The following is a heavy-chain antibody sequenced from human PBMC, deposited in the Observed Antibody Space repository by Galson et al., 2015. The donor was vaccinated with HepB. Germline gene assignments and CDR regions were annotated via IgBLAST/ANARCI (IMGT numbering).Heavy chain of an antibody. Sequence: SLRLSCAASGFTFSSYSMNWVRQAPGKGLEWVSFISSSSSYIYYAESVKGRFTISRDNAKNSLYLQMNSLRAEDTAVYYCARGTGYCANGEFNKEGYWGQGTLVTVSS. CDR2: ISSSSSYI. J-gene: IGHJ4*02. CDR1: GFTFSSYS. V-gene: IGHV3-21*01. CDR3: ARGTGYCANGEFNKEGY. D-gene: IGHD2-8*01.